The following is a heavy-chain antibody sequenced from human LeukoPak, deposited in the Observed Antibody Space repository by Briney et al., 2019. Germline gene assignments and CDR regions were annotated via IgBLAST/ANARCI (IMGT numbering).Heavy chain of an antibody. CDR2: IYHSGST. CDR1: GYSISSGYY. Sequence: SETLSLTCAVSGYSISSGYYWGWIRQPPGKGLEWIGSIYHSGSTYYNPSLKSRVTISVDTSKNQFSLKLSSVTAADTAVYYCARDRAIAVAGTEFDYWGQGTLVTVSS. D-gene: IGHD6-19*01. CDR3: ARDRAIAVAGTEFDY. V-gene: IGHV4-38-2*02. J-gene: IGHJ4*02.